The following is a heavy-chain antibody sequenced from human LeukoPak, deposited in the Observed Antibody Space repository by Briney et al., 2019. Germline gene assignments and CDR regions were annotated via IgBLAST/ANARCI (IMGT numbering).Heavy chain of an antibody. CDR2: IYYSGST. V-gene: IGHV4-59*08. Sequence: SGTLSLTCTVSGGSISSYYWSWIRQPPGKGLEWIGYIYYSGSTNYNPSLKSRVTISVDTSKNQFSLKLSSVTAADTAVYYCARHISSMVRGVNYYYYGMDVWGQGTTVTVSS. CDR1: GGSISSYY. J-gene: IGHJ6*02. CDR3: ARHISSMVRGVNYYYYGMDV. D-gene: IGHD3-10*01.